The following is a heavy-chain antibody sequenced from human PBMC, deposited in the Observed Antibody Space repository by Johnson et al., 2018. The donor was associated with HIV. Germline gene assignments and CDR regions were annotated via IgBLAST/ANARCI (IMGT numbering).Heavy chain of an antibody. J-gene: IGHJ3*02. CDR2: LYSGGSA. CDR1: GFAVSTNY. Sequence: VQLVESGGGLVNPGGSLRLSCAASGFAVSTNYMTWVRQAPGKGLEWVSVLYSGGSAYYTDSVRGRFTISRDNAKNSLYMQMDSLGAEDTAVYYCARVQLLADDVFNIWGQGTMVTVSS. D-gene: IGHD3-10*01. V-gene: IGHV3-66*01. CDR3: ARVQLLADDVFNI.